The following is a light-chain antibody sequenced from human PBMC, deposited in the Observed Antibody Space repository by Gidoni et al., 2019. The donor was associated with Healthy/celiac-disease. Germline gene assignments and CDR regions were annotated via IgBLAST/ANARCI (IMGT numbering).Light chain of an antibody. CDR2: AAS. CDR1: QGISSY. CDR3: QQCYSPPPVT. V-gene: IGKV1-39*01. Sequence: DLQMPQSISSLSASVGDRVTITCRASQGISSYLNWYQQKPGKAPKLLIYAASSLQSGVPSRFSGSGSGTDFTLTISSLQPEDFATYYCQQCYSPPPVTFGGXTKVEIK. J-gene: IGKJ4*01.